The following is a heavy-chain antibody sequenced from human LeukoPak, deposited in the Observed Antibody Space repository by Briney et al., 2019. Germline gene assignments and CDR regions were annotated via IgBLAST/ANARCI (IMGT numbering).Heavy chain of an antibody. CDR2: ISANNGEI. J-gene: IGHJ4*02. Sequence: ASVKVSCKASGYTFTNYGISWVRQAPGQGLEWMSWISANNGEIRYAQNFQARVTMTTDTSTTTAYMELRSLRSDDTAVYYCARGSYGDYAFDHWGQGTLVTVSS. CDR3: ARGSYGDYAFDH. D-gene: IGHD4-17*01. CDR1: GYTFTNYG. V-gene: IGHV1-18*04.